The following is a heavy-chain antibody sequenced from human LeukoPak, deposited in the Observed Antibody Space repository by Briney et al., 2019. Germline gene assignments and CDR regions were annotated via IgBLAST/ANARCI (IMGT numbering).Heavy chain of an antibody. CDR1: GGSFSGHY. D-gene: IGHD3-10*01. J-gene: IGHJ5*02. V-gene: IGHV4-34*01. CDR2: INHSGST. Sequence: SETLSLTCAVYGGSFSGHYWSWIRQPPGKGLEWIGEINHSGSTNYNPSLKSRVTISVDTSKNQFSLKLSSVTAADTAVYYCARQALLWFGELFTWFDPWGQGTLVTVSS. CDR3: ARQALLWFGELFTWFDP.